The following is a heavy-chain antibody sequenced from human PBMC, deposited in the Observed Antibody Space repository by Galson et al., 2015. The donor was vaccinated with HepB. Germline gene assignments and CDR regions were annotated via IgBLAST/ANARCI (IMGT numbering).Heavy chain of an antibody. Sequence: SVKVSCKASGYTFTSYYMHWVRQAPGQGLEWMGVINPSGGSTSYAQKLQGKVTMTRDTSTSTVYMELSSLRSDDAAVYYCAREREEGRIQLWLHYWGQGTLVTVSS. CDR1: GYTFTSYY. D-gene: IGHD5-18*01. CDR2: INPSGGST. CDR3: AREREEGRIQLWLHY. V-gene: IGHV1-46*04. J-gene: IGHJ4*02.